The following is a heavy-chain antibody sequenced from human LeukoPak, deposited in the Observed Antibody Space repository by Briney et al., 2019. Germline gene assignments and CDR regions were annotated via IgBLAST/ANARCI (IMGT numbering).Heavy chain of an antibody. D-gene: IGHD2-15*01. CDR3: AGQGSGGNFDY. J-gene: IGHJ4*02. CDR2: IWYDGSNK. CDR1: GFTFSSYG. Sequence: GGSLRLSCAASGFTFSSYGMHWVRQAPGKGLEWVAVIWYDGSNKYYADSAKGRFTISRDNSKNTLYLQMNSLRAEDTAVYYCAGQGSGGNFDYWGQGTLVTVSS. V-gene: IGHV3-33*01.